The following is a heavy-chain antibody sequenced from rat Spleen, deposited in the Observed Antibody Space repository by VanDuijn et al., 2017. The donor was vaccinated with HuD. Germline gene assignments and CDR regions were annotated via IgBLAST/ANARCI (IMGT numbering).Heavy chain of an antibody. CDR2: INKDSSIR. Sequence: EVQLVESGGGLVQPGRSLKLSCAASGFNFNDYWMGWVRQAPGKGLEWIGEINKDSSIRKYSPSLKDKFTVSRDKARNTLYLQMSKLGSEDTAIYYCVREDRGVDYWGQGVMVTVSS. CDR3: VREDRGVDY. CDR1: GFNFNDYW. J-gene: IGHJ2*01. V-gene: IGHV4-2*01.